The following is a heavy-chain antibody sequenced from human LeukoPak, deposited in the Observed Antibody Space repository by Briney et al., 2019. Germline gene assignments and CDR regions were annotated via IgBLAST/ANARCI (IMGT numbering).Heavy chain of an antibody. J-gene: IGHJ4*02. CDR3: AKDHYGSGSYYY. D-gene: IGHD3-10*01. CDR2: INPNSGGT. V-gene: IGHV1-2*02. Sequence: ASVKVSCKASGYTFTGYYMHWVRQAPGQGLEWMGWINPNSGGTNYAQKFQGRVTMTRDTSISTAYMELSRLRSDDTAVYYCAKDHYGSGSYYYWGQGTLVTVSS. CDR1: GYTFTGYY.